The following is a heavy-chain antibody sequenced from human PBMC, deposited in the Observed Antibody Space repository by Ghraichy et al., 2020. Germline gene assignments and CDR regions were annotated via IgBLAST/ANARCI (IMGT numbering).Heavy chain of an antibody. CDR2: IDQDGSST. D-gene: IGHD1-1*01. V-gene: IGHV3-74*01. CDR3: TRGGLEPVDY. Sequence: GSLNISCAASGFTFSRYWMHWVRQAPGKGLVWVSRIDQDGSSTSYADSVKGRFTISRDNAKNTLYLQMNSLRAEDTAVYYCTRGGLEPVDYWGQGTLVTVSS. J-gene: IGHJ4*02. CDR1: GFTFSRYW.